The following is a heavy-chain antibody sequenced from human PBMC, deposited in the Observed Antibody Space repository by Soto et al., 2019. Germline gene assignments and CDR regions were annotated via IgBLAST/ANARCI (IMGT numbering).Heavy chain of an antibody. CDR1: GDSVSSNSAA. V-gene: IGHV6-1*01. CDR2: TYYRSKWYN. Sequence: SQTLSLTCAISGDSVSSNSAAWNWIRQSPSRGLEWLGRTYYRSKWYNDYAVSVKSRITINPDTSKNQFSLQLNSVTPEDTAVYYCARDRGIAVAGSNWFDPWGQGTLVTVSS. D-gene: IGHD6-19*01. J-gene: IGHJ5*02. CDR3: ARDRGIAVAGSNWFDP.